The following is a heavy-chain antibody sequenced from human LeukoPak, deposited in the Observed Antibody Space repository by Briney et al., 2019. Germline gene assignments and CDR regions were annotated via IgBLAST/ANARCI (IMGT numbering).Heavy chain of an antibody. J-gene: IGHJ4*02. CDR3: AKEDGRYCSGGRCYGGTENFDY. Sequence: PGGSLRLSCPATGFTFSSYGMHWVRQAPGKGLEWVAFIRYDGSNKYYADSVKGRFTISRDNSKNTLYLQMNSLRAEDTAVYYCAKEDGRYCSGGRCYGGTENFDYWGQGTLVTVSS. CDR1: GFTFSSYG. CDR2: IRYDGSNK. V-gene: IGHV3-30*02. D-gene: IGHD2-15*01.